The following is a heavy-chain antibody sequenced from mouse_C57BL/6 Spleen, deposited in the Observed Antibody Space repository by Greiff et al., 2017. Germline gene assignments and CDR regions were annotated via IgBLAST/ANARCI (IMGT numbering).Heavy chain of an antibody. D-gene: IGHD2-10*02. CDR3: ARRGYGNYDWYFDV. J-gene: IGHJ1*03. Sequence: VHVKQSGPELVKPGASVKMSCKASGYTFTDYNMHWVKQSHGKSLEWIGYINPNNGGTSYNQKFKGKATLTVNKSSSTAYMELRSLTSEDSAVYYCARRGYGNYDWYFDVWGTGTTVTVSS. CDR1: GYTFTDYN. V-gene: IGHV1-22*01. CDR2: INPNNGGT.